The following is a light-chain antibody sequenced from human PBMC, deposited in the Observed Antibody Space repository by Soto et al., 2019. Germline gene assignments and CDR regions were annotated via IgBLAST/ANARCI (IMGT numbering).Light chain of an antibody. CDR3: NSYTTTSTYV. CDR1: STVVGSYNY. J-gene: IGLJ1*01. Sequence: QSVLTQPASVSGSPGQSITISCTGTSTVVGSYNYVSWYQQHSGKAPKLMIYEVSNRPSGVSNRSSGSKSGNTASLTISGLQAEDEADYYCNSYTTTSTYVFGTGTKVNVL. CDR2: EVS. V-gene: IGLV2-14*01.